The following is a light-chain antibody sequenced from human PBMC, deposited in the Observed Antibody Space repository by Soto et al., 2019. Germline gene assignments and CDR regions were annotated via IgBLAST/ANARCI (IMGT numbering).Light chain of an antibody. V-gene: IGLV7-43*01. Sequence: QAVVTQQPSLTVSPGGTVTLTCASNTGAVPSGSCPNWFQQKPGQTPRALIYSTSNKHSWTPARFSGSLLGGKGALTLSGVQAEDEAEYPAVFGGGTKLTVL. CDR3: V. CDR1: TGAVPSGSC. CDR2: STS. J-gene: IGLJ2*01.